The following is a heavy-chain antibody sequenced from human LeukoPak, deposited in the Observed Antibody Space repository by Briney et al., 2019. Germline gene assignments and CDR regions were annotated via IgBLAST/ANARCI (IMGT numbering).Heavy chain of an antibody. D-gene: IGHD3-16*02. J-gene: IGHJ3*02. CDR2: IYHSGST. V-gene: IGHV4-39*07. CDR3: ARTRGGVVVAFDI. CDR1: GGSISSSSYY. Sequence: SETLSLTCTVSGGSISSSSYYWGWIRQPPGKGREWIGSIYHSGSTYYNPSLKSRLTISVDTSKNQFSLRLSSVTAADTAVYYCARTRGGVVVAFDIWGQGTMVTVSS.